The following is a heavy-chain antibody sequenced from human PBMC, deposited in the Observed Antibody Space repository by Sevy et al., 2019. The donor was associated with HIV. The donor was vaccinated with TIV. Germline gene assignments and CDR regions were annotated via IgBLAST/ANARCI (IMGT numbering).Heavy chain of an antibody. D-gene: IGHD5-12*01. CDR2: IYYTGTT. V-gene: IGHV4-39*01. CDR1: GDSIDSYGSY. Sequence: SETLSLTCSVSGDSIDSYGSYWGWIRQPPGKGLEWIGSIYYTGTTYYNPSLKSRATISVDTSKNEFSLKMTSVTAPDTAVXXXAXKGVAVDAFDIRGQGTMVTVSS. J-gene: IGHJ3*02. CDR3: AXKGVAVDAFDI.